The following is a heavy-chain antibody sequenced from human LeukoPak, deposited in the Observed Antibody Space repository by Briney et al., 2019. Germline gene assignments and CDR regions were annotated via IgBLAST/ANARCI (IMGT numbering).Heavy chain of an antibody. J-gene: IGHJ6*03. Sequence: GASVKVSCKASGYTFTGYYMHWVRQAPGQGLEWMGWISAYNGNTNYAQKLQGRVTMTTDTSTSTAYMELRSLRSDDTAVYYCARDRPYCSSTSCYDKDYYYYYMDVWGKGTTVTISS. CDR2: ISAYNGNT. CDR1: GYTFTGYY. CDR3: ARDRPYCSSTSCYDKDYYYYYMDV. D-gene: IGHD2-2*01. V-gene: IGHV1-18*04.